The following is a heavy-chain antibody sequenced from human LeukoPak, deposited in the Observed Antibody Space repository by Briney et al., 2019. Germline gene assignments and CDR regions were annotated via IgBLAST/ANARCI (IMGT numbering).Heavy chain of an antibody. Sequence: PGGSLRLSCAAAGFTFSSYAMHWVRQAPGKGREWVAVILYVGSNKYYADSVKGRFTISRDNSKNTLYLQMNSLRAEDTAVYNCARGLSGSYPWDAFDIWGQGTMVTVSS. CDR2: ILYVGSNK. V-gene: IGHV3-30*04. CDR3: ARGLSGSYPWDAFDI. J-gene: IGHJ3*02. CDR1: GFTFSSYA. D-gene: IGHD3-10*01.